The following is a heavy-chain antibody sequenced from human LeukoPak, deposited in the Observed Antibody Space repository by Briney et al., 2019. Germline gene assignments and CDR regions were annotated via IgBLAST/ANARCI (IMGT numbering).Heavy chain of an antibody. CDR1: GFTFSTFG. V-gene: IGHV3-30*03. D-gene: IGHD3-10*01. Sequence: GGSLRLSCAASGFTFSTFGMHWVRQAPGKGLEWVAVISYDGSNKYYGDSVKGRFTISRDNAKSSLYLQMNSLRDEDTAVYYCARAQTYYGSGSYLYWGQGTLVTVSS. CDR3: ARAQTYYGSGSYLY. J-gene: IGHJ4*02. CDR2: ISYDGSNK.